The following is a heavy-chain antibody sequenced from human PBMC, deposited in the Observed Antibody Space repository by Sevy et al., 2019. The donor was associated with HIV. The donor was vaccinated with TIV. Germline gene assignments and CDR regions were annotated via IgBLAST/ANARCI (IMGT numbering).Heavy chain of an antibody. D-gene: IGHD2-21*02. CDR2: ISDDGSKT. Sequence: GGSLRLSCADSGFTFIDYAMHWVRQAPVKGLEWVAVISDDGSKTYYADSVNGRFTISRDNSKNTLYLQMNSLRADDTAVYYCARGRVTSHYFDYWGQGTLVTVSS. V-gene: IGHV3-30*04. CDR3: ARGRVTSHYFDY. CDR1: GFTFIDYA. J-gene: IGHJ4*02.